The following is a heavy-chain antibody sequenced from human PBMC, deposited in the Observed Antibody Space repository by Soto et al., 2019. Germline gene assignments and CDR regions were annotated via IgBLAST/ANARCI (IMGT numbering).Heavy chain of an antibody. CDR3: ATAEVDY. CDR1: GYTFGNHW. J-gene: IGHJ4*02. CDR2: MNSDGSII. V-gene: IGHV3-74*01. Sequence: GGSLRLSCAVAGYTFGNHWMHWVRQAPGKGLEWVSRMNSDGSIINYADSVRGRFTVSRDNAKNTLYLQMNSLRVEDTAVYYCATAEVDYWGPGTLVTVSS.